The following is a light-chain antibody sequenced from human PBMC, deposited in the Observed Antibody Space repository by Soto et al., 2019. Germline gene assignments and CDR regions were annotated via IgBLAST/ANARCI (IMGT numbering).Light chain of an antibody. CDR1: QSALFTSSNKNF. CDR2: WAS. CDR3: QQYYTTPWT. Sequence: DTVMTQSPDSLAVSLGERATINCKSSQSALFTSSNKNFLTWYQQKPGQPPKLLIYWASTRESGVPDRFSGGGSGTNFTLTISSLQAEDVAVYYCQQYYTTPWTFGQGTKVEIK. V-gene: IGKV4-1*01. J-gene: IGKJ1*01.